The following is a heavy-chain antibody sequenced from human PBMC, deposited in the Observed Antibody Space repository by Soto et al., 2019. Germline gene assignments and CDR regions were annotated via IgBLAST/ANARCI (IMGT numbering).Heavy chain of an antibody. V-gene: IGHV4-61*01. CDR3: ARDSIRPGTYYCGYGIDV. CDR2: IYYSGST. Sequence: QVQLQESGPGLVKPSETLSLTCTVSGGSVSSGSYYWSWIRQPPGKGLEWIGYIYYSGSTNYNPSLKSRATISVDTSKNQFSLKLSSVTAADTAVYYCARDSIRPGTYYCGYGIDVWGQGTTVTVSS. D-gene: IGHD2-15*01. J-gene: IGHJ6*02. CDR1: GGSVSSGSYY.